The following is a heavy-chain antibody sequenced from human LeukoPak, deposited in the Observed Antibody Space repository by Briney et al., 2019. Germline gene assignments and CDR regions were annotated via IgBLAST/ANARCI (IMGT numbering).Heavy chain of an antibody. J-gene: IGHJ5*02. CDR3: ARDALSYDRGSWFDP. V-gene: IGHV3-66*01. D-gene: IGHD3-16*01. CDR2: IYSGGST. Sequence: GGSLRLSCAASGFTVSSNYMSWVRQAPGKGLEWVSVIYSGGSTYYADSVKGRFTISRDNSKNTLYLQMNSLRAEDTAVYYCARDALSYDRGSWFDPWGQGTLVTVSS. CDR1: GFTVSSNY.